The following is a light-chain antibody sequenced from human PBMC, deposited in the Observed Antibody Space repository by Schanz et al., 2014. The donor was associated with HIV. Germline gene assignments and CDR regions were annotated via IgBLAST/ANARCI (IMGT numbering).Light chain of an antibody. Sequence: AIRITQSPSSLSASTGDRVTLTCRASQGISSYLAWYQQKPGKAPKLLIYAASTLQSGVPSRFSGSGSGTDFTLTISGLQPEDVATYYCQKYNGAPRTFGQGTRVDFK. V-gene: IGKV1-8*01. CDR2: AAS. CDR1: QGISSY. J-gene: IGKJ1*01. CDR3: QKYNGAPRT.